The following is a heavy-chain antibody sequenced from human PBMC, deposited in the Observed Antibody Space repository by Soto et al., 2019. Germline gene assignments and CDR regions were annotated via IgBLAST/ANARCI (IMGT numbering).Heavy chain of an antibody. CDR1: GGSISSYY. Sequence: SETLSLTCTVSGGSISSYYWSWIRQPPGKGLEWIGYIYYSGSTNYNPSLKGRVTISVDTSKNQFSLKLSSVTAADTAVYYCARVPYSLWFGDPLFGMDVWGQGTTVTVSS. D-gene: IGHD3-10*01. V-gene: IGHV4-59*01. CDR2: IYYSGST. CDR3: ARVPYSLWFGDPLFGMDV. J-gene: IGHJ6*02.